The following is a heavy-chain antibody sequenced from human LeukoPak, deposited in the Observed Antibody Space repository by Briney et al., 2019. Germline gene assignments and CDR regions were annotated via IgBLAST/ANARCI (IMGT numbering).Heavy chain of an antibody. Sequence: GGSLRLSCAASGFTFSSYAMSWVRQAPGKGLEWVTAISGSGGSTYYADSVKGRFTISRDNSKNTLYLQMNSLRAEDTAVYYCARVEMATIFGGDYWGQGTLVTVSS. V-gene: IGHV3-23*01. J-gene: IGHJ4*02. D-gene: IGHD5-24*01. CDR2: ISGSGGST. CDR1: GFTFSSYA. CDR3: ARVEMATIFGGDY.